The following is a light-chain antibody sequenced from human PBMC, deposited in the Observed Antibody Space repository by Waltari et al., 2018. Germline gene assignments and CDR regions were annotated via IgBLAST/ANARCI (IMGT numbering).Light chain of an antibody. J-gene: IGLJ1*01. CDR1: SSDVGGFNY. CDR3: SSFTSSSVYV. Sequence: QSALTQPASVPGSPGQSIPISCTGTSSDVGGFNYLSWYQQYPGKAPKLMIFEVSNRPSGVSNRFSGSKSGNTASLTISGLQAEDEADYYCSSFTSSSVYVFGTGTKVTVL. CDR2: EVS. V-gene: IGLV2-14*01.